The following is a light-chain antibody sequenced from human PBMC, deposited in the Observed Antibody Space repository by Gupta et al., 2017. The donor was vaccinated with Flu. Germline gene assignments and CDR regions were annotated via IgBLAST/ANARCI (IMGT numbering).Light chain of an antibody. V-gene: IGKV1-5*03. CDR1: QSISSW. J-gene: IGKJ1*01. CDR2: KAT. CDR3: QQYNSYQRT. Sequence: DIQMTQSPSTLSASVGDRVTITCRASQSISSWLAWYQQKPGKAPKLPNYKATSLESGVPSRFSGSGSGTEFTLTISSLQPDDFATYYCQQYNSYQRTFGQGTKVEIK.